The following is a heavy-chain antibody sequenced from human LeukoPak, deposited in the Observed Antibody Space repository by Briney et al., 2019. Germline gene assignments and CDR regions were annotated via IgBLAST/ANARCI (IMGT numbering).Heavy chain of an antibody. J-gene: IGHJ4*02. V-gene: IGHV3-21*01. Sequence: PGGSLRLSCAASGFTFSSYNMNWVRQAPGRGLEWVSSISSSSTYMFYADSVKGRFTISRDNAKNSLYLRMDSLRAEDTAMYYCARYSGTYRDYWGQGTLVTVSS. CDR3: ARYSGTYRDY. CDR2: ISSSSTYM. D-gene: IGHD1-26*01. CDR1: GFTFSSYN.